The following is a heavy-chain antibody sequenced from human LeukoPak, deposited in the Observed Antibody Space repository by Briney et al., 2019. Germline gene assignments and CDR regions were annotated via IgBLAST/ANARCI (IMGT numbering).Heavy chain of an antibody. J-gene: IGHJ4*02. Sequence: GGSLRLSCAASGFTFSSYGMHWVRQAPGKGLEWVAFIRYDGSNKYCADSVKGRFTISRDNSKNTLYLQMNSLRAEDTAVYYCAKVYQSGYCSSTSCYFGYWGQGTLVTVSS. D-gene: IGHD2-2*01. V-gene: IGHV3-30*02. CDR2: IRYDGSNK. CDR3: AKVYQSGYCSSTSCYFGY. CDR1: GFTFSSYG.